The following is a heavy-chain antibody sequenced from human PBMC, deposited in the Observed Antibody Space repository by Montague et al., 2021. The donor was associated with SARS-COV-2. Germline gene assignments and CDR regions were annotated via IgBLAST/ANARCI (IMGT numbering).Heavy chain of an antibody. V-gene: IGHV3-48*02. D-gene: IGHD1-26*01. CDR2: ISSSSSTK. CDR1: GFTFSSYN. Sequence: SLRLSCAASGFTFSSYNMNWVRQAPGKGLEWVSYISSSSSTKYYADSVKGRFTLSRANAKDSLYLQMNSLRDEDTAVFYCARVVGPTSYSYSGMDVWGQGTTVTVSS. J-gene: IGHJ6*02. CDR3: ARVVGPTSYSYSGMDV.